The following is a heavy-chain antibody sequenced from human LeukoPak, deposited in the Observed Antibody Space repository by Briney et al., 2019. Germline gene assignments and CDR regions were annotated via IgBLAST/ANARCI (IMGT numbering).Heavy chain of an antibody. V-gene: IGHV3-48*02. CDR1: GFAFSSYW. CDR3: ARGVDY. Sequence: GGSLRLSCAASGFAFSSYWMSWVRQAAGRGLEWVSYISPGSTTIYYADSVKGRFTISRDNAKNSLYLQMNSLRDEDTAVYYCARGVDYWGQGTLVTVSS. J-gene: IGHJ4*02. CDR2: ISPGSTTI.